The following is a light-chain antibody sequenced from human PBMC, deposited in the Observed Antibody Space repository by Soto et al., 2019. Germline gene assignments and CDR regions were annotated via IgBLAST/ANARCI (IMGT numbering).Light chain of an antibody. CDR2: EVN. V-gene: IGLV2-23*02. J-gene: IGLJ7*01. Sequence: QSVLTQPASVSGSPGQSITISCTGTSRDVGDYNLVSWYQQHPGKAPKLMIYEVNQRPSGVSTRFSGSKSGSTASLTISGLRAEDEADYYCCSYAHSLVFGAGTQLTVL. CDR1: SRDVGDYNL. CDR3: CSYAHSLV.